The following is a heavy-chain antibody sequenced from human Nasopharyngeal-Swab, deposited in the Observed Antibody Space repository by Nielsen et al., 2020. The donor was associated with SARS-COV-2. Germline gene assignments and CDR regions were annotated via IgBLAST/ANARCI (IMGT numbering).Heavy chain of an antibody. Sequence: GSLRLSCAAFGFTFSSYAMSWVRQAPGKGLEWVSAISGSGGSTYYADSVKGRFTISRDNSKNTLYLQMNSLRAEDTAVYYCAKGGIFDDFWSGYYDYYYGMDVWGQGTTVTVSS. V-gene: IGHV3-23*01. CDR2: ISGSGGST. CDR3: AKGGIFDDFWSGYYDYYYGMDV. CDR1: GFTFSSYA. D-gene: IGHD3-3*01. J-gene: IGHJ6*02.